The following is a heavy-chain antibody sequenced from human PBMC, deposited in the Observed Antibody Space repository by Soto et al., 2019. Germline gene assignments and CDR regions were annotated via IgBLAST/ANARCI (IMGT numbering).Heavy chain of an antibody. Sequence: SETLSLTCTVSGGSISSSSYYWGWIRQPPGKGLEWIGSIYYSGSTYYNPSLKSRVTISVDTSKNQFSLKLSSVTAADTAVYYCARHWDYSNYFDYWGQGTLVTVSS. V-gene: IGHV4-39*01. CDR3: ARHWDYSNYFDY. CDR2: IYYSGST. D-gene: IGHD4-4*01. J-gene: IGHJ4*02. CDR1: GGSISSSSYY.